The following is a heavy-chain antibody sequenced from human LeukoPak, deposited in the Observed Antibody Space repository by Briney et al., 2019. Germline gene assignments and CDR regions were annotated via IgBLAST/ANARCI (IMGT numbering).Heavy chain of an antibody. CDR2: IIPILGIA. CDR1: GGTFSSYA. CDR3: ARAPGRVVIPNWFDP. J-gene: IGHJ5*02. D-gene: IGHD3-3*01. Sequence: SVKVSCKASGGTFSSYAISWVRQAPGQGLEWMGRIIPILGIANYAQKFQGRVTITADKSTSTAYMELSSLRSEDTAVYYCARAPGRVVIPNWFDPWGQGTLVTVSS. V-gene: IGHV1-69*04.